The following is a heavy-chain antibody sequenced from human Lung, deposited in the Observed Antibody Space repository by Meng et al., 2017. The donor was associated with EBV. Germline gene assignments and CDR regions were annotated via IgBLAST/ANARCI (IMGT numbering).Heavy chain of an antibody. CDR1: GYTFTTYG. CDR3: ARDSEAADY. Sequence: QMVQSGSEVKKPGSSVRISCKASGYTFTTYGMNWVRQAPGQGLEWMGWINTNTGKPTYAQGLTGRFVFSLDTSVSTAYLQISSLKAEDTAVYYCARDSEAADYWGQGTLVTVSS. CDR2: INTNTGKP. J-gene: IGHJ4*02. V-gene: IGHV7-4-1*02. D-gene: IGHD6-25*01.